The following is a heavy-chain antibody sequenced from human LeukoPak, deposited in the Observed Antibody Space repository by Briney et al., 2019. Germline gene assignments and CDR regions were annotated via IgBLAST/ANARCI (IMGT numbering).Heavy chain of an antibody. CDR1: GGSISGSSYY. CDR3: ARLQAGHFDY. J-gene: IGHJ4*02. Sequence: SETLSLTYTVSGGSISGSSYYWGWIRQPPGKGLEWIGSIYYSGSTYYNPSLKSRVTISVDTSKNQFSLKLSSVTAADTAVYYCARLQAGHFDYWGQGTLVTVSS. CDR2: IYYSGST. V-gene: IGHV4-39*01. D-gene: IGHD3-10*01.